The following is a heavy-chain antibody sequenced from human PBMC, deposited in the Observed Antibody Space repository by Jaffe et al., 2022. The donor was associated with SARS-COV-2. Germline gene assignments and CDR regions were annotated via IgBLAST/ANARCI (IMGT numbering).Heavy chain of an antibody. CDR3: AKDNYAGMAPGRDAFDI. J-gene: IGHJ3*02. CDR2: VVGGGDST. Sequence: EVQLLESGGGLVQPGGSLRLSCAASGFTFSSYAMSWVRQAPGKGLEWVSAVVGGGDSTYYADSVKGRFSISRDNSKNTLYLQMNSLRAEDTAVYYCAKDNYAGMAPGRDAFDIWGQGTMVTVSS. D-gene: IGHD6-13*01. V-gene: IGHV3-23*01. CDR1: GFTFSSYA.